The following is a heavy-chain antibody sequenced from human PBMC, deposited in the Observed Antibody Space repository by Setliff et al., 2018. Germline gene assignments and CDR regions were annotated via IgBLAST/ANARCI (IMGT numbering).Heavy chain of an antibody. CDR3: ARGDTIFGVIINSIGGRYFDY. Sequence: GGSLRLSCVASGFRFSDYEMNWVRQAPGKGLEWVSYIGNIGTKISYTDSVKGRFTVSRDDAKNSLYLQMNNLRAEDTATYYCARGDTIFGVIINSIGGRYFDYWGQGTLVNVPS. D-gene: IGHD3-3*01. J-gene: IGHJ4*02. CDR2: IGNIGTKI. CDR1: GFRFSDYE. V-gene: IGHV3-48*03.